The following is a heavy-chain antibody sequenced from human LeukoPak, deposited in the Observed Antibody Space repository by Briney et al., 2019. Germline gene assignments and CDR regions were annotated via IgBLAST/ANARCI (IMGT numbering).Heavy chain of an antibody. CDR2: ISGSGGST. Sequence: GGSLSLSCAASGFTFSSYAMSWVRQAPGKGLEWVSAISGSGGSTYYADSVKGRFTISRDNSKNTLYLQMNSLRAEDTAVYYCAKTLSSYDFWSGYPNSAYFDYWGQGTLVTVSS. V-gene: IGHV3-23*01. CDR3: AKTLSSYDFWSGYPNSAYFDY. D-gene: IGHD3-3*01. J-gene: IGHJ4*02. CDR1: GFTFSSYA.